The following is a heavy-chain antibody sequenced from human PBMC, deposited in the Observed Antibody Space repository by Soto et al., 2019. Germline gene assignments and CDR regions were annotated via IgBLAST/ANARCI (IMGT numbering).Heavy chain of an antibody. D-gene: IGHD4-4*01. CDR2: VSGTGSNT. J-gene: IGHJ4*02. CDR1: GFTFSTYA. CDR3: ANQQLRRP. Sequence: PGGSLRLSCAASGFTFSTYAMYWVRQAPGKGLQWVSAVSGTGSNTYYADSVKGRFSISRDNSKNTLYLQMNSLRVADTAVYYYANQQLRRPWGQGTLVT. V-gene: IGHV3-23*01.